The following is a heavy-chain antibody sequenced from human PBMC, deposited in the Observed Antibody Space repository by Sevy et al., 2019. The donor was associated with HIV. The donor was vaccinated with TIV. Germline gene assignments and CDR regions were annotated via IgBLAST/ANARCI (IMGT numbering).Heavy chain of an antibody. CDR3: ARESRYYYDSSGYSAFDI. J-gene: IGHJ3*02. CDR2: TRNKANSYTT. CDR1: GFTFSDHY. V-gene: IGHV3-72*01. D-gene: IGHD3-22*01. Sequence: GSLRLSCAASGFTFSDHYMDWVRQAPGKGLEWVGRTRNKANSYTTEYAASVKGRFTISRDDSKNSLYLQMNSLKTEDTAVYFCARESRYYYDSSGYSAFDIWGQGTMVTVSS.